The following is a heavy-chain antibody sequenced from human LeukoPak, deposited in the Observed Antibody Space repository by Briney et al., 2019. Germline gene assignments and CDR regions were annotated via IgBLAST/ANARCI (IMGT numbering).Heavy chain of an antibody. CDR1: GYTFTSYG. D-gene: IGHD2-8*02. Sequence: ASVKVSCKASGYTFTSYGISWVRQAPGQGLEWMGWINTNTGNPTYAQGFTGRFVFSLDTSVSTAYLQISSLKAEDTAVYYCAILMGAYALDYWGQGTLVTVSS. J-gene: IGHJ4*02. CDR2: INTNTGNP. CDR3: AILMGAYALDY. V-gene: IGHV7-4-1*02.